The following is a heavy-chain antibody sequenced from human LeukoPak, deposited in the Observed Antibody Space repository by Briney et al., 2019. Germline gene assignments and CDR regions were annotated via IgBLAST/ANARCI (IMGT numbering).Heavy chain of an antibody. D-gene: IGHD5-18*01. CDR2: ISKTGGTK. CDR1: GFTFSAYG. CDR3: AKEVGYNYAPLDY. Sequence: GRSLRPSCAASGFTFSAYGMQWVRQAPGKGLEWLAVISKTGGTKYYADSVKGRFTVSRDNAGNTLYLQMNSLRPEDTAVYYCAKEVGYNYAPLDYWGLGTLVTVSS. J-gene: IGHJ4*02. V-gene: IGHV3-30*18.